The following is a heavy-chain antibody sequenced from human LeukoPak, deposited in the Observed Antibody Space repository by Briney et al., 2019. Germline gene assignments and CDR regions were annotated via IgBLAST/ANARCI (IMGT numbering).Heavy chain of an antibody. V-gene: IGHV3-53*01. CDR2: IYSGGST. Sequence: GGYLRLSCAASGFTVSSNYMSWVRQAPGQGLEWGSVIYSGGSTYYADSVKGRFTISRDNSKNTLYLQMNSLRVEDTAVYYCARVSGIAAAGTPIDYWGQGTLVTVSS. CDR1: GFTVSSNY. J-gene: IGHJ4*02. CDR3: ARVSGIAAAGTPIDY. D-gene: IGHD6-13*01.